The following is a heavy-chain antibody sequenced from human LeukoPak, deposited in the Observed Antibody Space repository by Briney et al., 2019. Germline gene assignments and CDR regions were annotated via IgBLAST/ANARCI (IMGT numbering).Heavy chain of an antibody. Sequence: KSGGSLRLSCAASGFTLSDYYMSWIRQTPGKGLEWVSYISSSGSTIYYADSVKGRFTISRDNAKSSLYLQMNSLGAEDTVVYYCASLMGDRTPGYWGQGTLVTVSS. D-gene: IGHD3-16*01. J-gene: IGHJ4*02. V-gene: IGHV3-11*04. CDR2: ISSSGSTI. CDR1: GFTLSDYY. CDR3: ASLMGDRTPGY.